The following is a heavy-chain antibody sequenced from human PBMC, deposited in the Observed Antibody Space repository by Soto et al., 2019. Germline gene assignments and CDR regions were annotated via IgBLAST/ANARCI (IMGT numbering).Heavy chain of an antibody. CDR2: ISHSGIT. CDR1: GDSISRSHW. CDR3: ARVRYDRSGFDH. J-gene: IGHJ4*02. D-gene: IGHD3-22*01. Sequence: QVQLQESGPGLVRPSGALSVTCAVSGDSISRSHWWSWVRQSPGKGLEWIGEISHSGITNYNPPLKSRVTISGDKSKNQPSLKLTSVTAADTAVYYCARVRYDRSGFDHWGQGTLVSVSS. V-gene: IGHV4-4*02.